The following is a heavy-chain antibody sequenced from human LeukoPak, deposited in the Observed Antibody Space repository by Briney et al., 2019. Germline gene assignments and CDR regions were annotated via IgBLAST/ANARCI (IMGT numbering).Heavy chain of an antibody. CDR1: GFTFDDYA. CDR3: AKIPIAAAGYYFDY. Sequence: GGSLRLSCAASGFTFDDYAMHWVRQAPGKGLEWVSGISWNSGSIGYADSVKGRFTISRDNAKNSLYLQMNSLRAEDTAVYYCAKIPIAAAGYYFDYWGQGTLVTVSS. CDR2: ISWNSGSI. V-gene: IGHV3-9*01. J-gene: IGHJ4*02. D-gene: IGHD6-13*01.